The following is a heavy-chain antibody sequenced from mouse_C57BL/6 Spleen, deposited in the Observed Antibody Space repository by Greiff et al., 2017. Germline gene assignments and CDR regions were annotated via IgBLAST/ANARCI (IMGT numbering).Heavy chain of an antibody. CDR1: GFNIKDYY. CDR2: IDPEDGET. Sequence: EVQLQQSGAELVKPGASVKLSCTASGFNIKDYYMHWVKQRTEQGLEWIGRIDPEDGETKYAPKFPGKATITADTSSNTAYLQLSSLTSEDTAVYYCARAYYSNYGFAYWGQGTLVTVSA. V-gene: IGHV14-2*01. J-gene: IGHJ3*01. CDR3: ARAYYSNYGFAY. D-gene: IGHD2-5*01.